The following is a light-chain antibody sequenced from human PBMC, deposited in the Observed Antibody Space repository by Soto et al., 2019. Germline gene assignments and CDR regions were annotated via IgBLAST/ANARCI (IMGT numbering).Light chain of an antibody. J-gene: IGLJ2*01. Sequence: QSVLTQPPSASGTPGQRVTISCSGSSSNIGSNYVNWYQHLPGTAPKLLIYSNNQRPSGVPDRFSGSKSDTSASLAVSGLQSEDEADYYCSAWDDSLNGRVFGGGTKLNVL. CDR1: SSNIGSNY. V-gene: IGLV1-44*01. CDR2: SNN. CDR3: SAWDDSLNGRV.